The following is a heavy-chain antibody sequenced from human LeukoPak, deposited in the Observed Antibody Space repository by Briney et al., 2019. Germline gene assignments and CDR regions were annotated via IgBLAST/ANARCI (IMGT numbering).Heavy chain of an antibody. J-gene: IGHJ4*02. CDR2: IGIRGDT. Sequence: GGSLRLSCAASGFTFTGYDMHWVRQVIGKGLEWVSAIGIRGDTHYSGSVKGRFTISRENAESSLYLQMNSLRAEDTAVYYCARGGIQVSGIDEFDYWGQGTLVTVSS. CDR1: GFTFTGYD. V-gene: IGHV3-13*01. D-gene: IGHD6-19*01. CDR3: ARGGIQVSGIDEFDY.